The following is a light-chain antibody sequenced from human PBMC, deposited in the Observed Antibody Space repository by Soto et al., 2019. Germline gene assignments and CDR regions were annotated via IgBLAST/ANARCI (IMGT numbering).Light chain of an antibody. CDR2: GAS. Sequence: EIVLTQSPGTLSLSPGERATLSCRASLSVSSSYLAWYQQKPGQAPRLLIYGASSRATGIPDRFSGSGSGTDFTLTISRREPEDFAVYYCQLYGSSPRFTFGPGTKVDIK. J-gene: IGKJ3*01. CDR1: LSVSSSY. CDR3: QLYGSSPRFT. V-gene: IGKV3-20*01.